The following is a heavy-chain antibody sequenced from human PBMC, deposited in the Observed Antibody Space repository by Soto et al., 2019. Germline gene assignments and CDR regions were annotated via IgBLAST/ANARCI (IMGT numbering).Heavy chain of an antibody. D-gene: IGHD3-3*01. J-gene: IGHJ6*02. CDR2: ISSNDEK. V-gene: IGHV2-26*01. CDR3: ARIMARSGYYYAMDV. Sequence: SGPTLVNPTETLTLTCSVSGFSLGNARMGVSWIRQPPGKALEWLAHISSNDEKSYSTSLKTRLTISKDTSKSQVVLIMTNMDPVDTATYYCARIMARSGYYYAMDVWGQGSTVTVS. CDR1: GFSLGNARMG.